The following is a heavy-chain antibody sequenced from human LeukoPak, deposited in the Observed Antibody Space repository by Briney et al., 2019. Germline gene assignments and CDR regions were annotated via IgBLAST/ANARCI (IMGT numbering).Heavy chain of an antibody. Sequence: GGSLRLSCAAYGFTFPNYVMSWVRQAPGKGLEWVSGISGSGGNTYYADSVKGRFTISRDNSKNTLYLQMNSLRAGDAAVYYCANEYSKGDVWGQGTMVTVSS. CDR3: ANEYSKGDV. CDR2: ISGSGGNT. CDR1: GFTFPNYV. D-gene: IGHD4-11*01. V-gene: IGHV3-23*01. J-gene: IGHJ3*01.